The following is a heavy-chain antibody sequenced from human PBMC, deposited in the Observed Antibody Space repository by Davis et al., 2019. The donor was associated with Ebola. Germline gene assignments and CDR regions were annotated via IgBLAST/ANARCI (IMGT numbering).Heavy chain of an antibody. V-gene: IGHV6-1*01. CDR2: TYYNSKWYK. Sequence: HSQTLSLTCAISGDSVSSSGAAWIWIRQSPSRGLEWLGRTYYNSKWYKDYVVSLKSRITFNPDTSKNQFSLQLDSVTPEDTAIYYCARVNWGAGKAFDIWGQGSMVTVSS. J-gene: IGHJ3*02. CDR1: GDSVSSSGAA. CDR3: ARVNWGAGKAFDI. D-gene: IGHD7-27*01.